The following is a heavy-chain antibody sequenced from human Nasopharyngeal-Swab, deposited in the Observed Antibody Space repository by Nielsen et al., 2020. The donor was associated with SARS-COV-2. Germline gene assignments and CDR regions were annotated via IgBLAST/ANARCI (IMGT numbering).Heavy chain of an antibody. Sequence: ASVKVSCKASGYTFTSYDINWVRQASGQGLEWMGWMNPNTGSTGYAQKFQGRVTMTRHTSISTAYMELSSLRSEDTAVYYCAGGDFWSGIALDIWGQGTMVIVSS. CDR1: GYTFTSYD. D-gene: IGHD3-3*01. CDR2: MNPNTGST. CDR3: AGGDFWSGIALDI. J-gene: IGHJ3*02. V-gene: IGHV1-8*01.